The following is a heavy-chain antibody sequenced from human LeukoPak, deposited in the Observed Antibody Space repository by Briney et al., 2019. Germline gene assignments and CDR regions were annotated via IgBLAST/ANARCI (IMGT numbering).Heavy chain of an antibody. D-gene: IGHD3-10*01. V-gene: IGHV3-30*18. J-gene: IGHJ5*02. CDR3: AKDGPYGSGSYNWFDP. CDR1: GFTFSSYG. CDR2: ISYDGSNK. Sequence: GGSLRLSCAASGFTFSSYGMHWVRQAPGKGLEWVAVISYDGSNKYYADSVKGRFTISRDNSKNTLYPQMNSLRAEDTAVYYCAKDGPYGSGSYNWFDPWGQGTLVTVSS.